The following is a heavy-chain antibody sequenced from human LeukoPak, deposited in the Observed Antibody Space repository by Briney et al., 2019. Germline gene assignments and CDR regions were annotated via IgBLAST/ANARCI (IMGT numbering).Heavy chain of an antibody. D-gene: IGHD4-11*01. V-gene: IGHV3-7*01. CDR3: ATDRPKSGLPFSNWFDP. Sequence: GGSLRLSCAASGFTFTKYWMSWVRQAPGKGLEWVANIKQDGSEKYYVDSVKGRFTTSRDNAKNSLYLQMDSLRAEDTALYYCATDRPKSGLPFSNWFDPWGQGTLVIVSS. CDR1: GFTFTKYW. J-gene: IGHJ5*02. CDR2: IKQDGSEK.